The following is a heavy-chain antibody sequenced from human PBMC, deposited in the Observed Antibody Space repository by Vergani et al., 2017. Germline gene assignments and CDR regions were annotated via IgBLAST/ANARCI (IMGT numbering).Heavy chain of an antibody. J-gene: IGHJ6*02. V-gene: IGHV1-2*02. CDR2: INPNRGGT. CDR1: GYTFTGYY. Sequence: QVQLVQSGAEVKKPGASVKVSCKASGYTFTGYYMHWVRQAPGQGLEWMGWINPNRGGTNYAQKFQGRVTMTRDTSISTAYMELSRLRSDDTAVYYCARDLVVGATYYYYGMDVWGQGTTVTVSS. D-gene: IGHD1-26*01. CDR3: ARDLVVGATYYYYGMDV.